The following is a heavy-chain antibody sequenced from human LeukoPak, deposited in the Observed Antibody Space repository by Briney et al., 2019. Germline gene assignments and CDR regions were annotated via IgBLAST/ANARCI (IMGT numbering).Heavy chain of an antibody. V-gene: IGHV4-34*01. Sequence: SETLSLTCAVYGGSFSGYYWSWIRQPPGKGLEWIGEINHSGSTNYNPSLKSRVTIPVDTSKNQFSLKLSSVTAADTAVYYCARGGGHIAARLTYWFDPWGQGTLVTVSS. CDR2: INHSGST. CDR1: GGSFSGYY. J-gene: IGHJ5*02. CDR3: ARGGGHIAARLTYWFDP. D-gene: IGHD6-6*01.